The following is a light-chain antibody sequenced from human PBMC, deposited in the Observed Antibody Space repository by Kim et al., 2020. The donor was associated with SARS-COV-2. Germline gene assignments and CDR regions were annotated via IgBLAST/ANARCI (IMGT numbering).Light chain of an antibody. Sequence: DIQMTQFPSTLSASVGDRVTITCRASQSISDWLAWYQQKPGKAPKLLIYDASSLESGVPSRFSGSGSGTEFTLTISSLQPDDFATYYCHQYSSNFPDTFGQGTKLEI. V-gene: IGKV1-5*01. CDR3: HQYSSNFPDT. J-gene: IGKJ2*01. CDR2: DAS. CDR1: QSISDW.